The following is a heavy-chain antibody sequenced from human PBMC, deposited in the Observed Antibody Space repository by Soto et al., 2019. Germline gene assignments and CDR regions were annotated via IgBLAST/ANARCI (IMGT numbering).Heavy chain of an antibody. CDR2: TRNKANSYTT. CDR3: TRVPDY. V-gene: IGHV3-72*01. CDR1: GFTFSDHY. Sequence: EVQLVESGGGLVQPGGSLRLSCAASGFTFSDHYIDWVCQAPGKGLEWVGRTRNKANSYTTEYAASVKGRFTISRDDSKNSLYLQMNSLKTEDTAVYFCTRVPDYWGQGVLVTVSS. J-gene: IGHJ4*02.